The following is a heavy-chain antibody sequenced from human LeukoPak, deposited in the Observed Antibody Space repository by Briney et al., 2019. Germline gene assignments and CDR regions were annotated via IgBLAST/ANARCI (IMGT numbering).Heavy chain of an antibody. CDR3: ASYTTNWYVY. Sequence: HPGGSLRLSCAASGFTFSSYGMHWVRQAPGKGLEWVAFIRYDGSNKYYVDSVKGRFTISRDNSKNTLYLQMNSLRAEDTADYYCASYTTNWYVYWGQGTLVTVSS. V-gene: IGHV3-30*02. D-gene: IGHD2-2*02. CDR2: IRYDGSNK. J-gene: IGHJ5*01. CDR1: GFTFSSYG.